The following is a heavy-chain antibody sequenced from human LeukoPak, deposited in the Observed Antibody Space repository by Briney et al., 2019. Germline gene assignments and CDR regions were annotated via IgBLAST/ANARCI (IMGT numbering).Heavy chain of an antibody. CDR2: ISSSSSYI. D-gene: IGHD3-9*01. J-gene: IGHJ6*02. CDR3: ALGYYDILTGYHSYYYYGMDV. CDR1: GFTMSTTW. Sequence: GGSLRLSCAASGFTMSTTWMSWVRQAPGKGLEWVSSISSSSSYIYYADSVKGRFTISRDNAKNSLYLQMNSLRAEDTAVYYCALGYYDILTGYHSYYYYGMDVWGQGTTVTVSS. V-gene: IGHV3-21*01.